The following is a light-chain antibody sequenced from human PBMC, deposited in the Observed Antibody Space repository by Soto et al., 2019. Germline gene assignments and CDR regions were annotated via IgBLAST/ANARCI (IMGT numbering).Light chain of an antibody. CDR1: TSNVGSNV. CDR2: SSA. J-gene: IGLJ3*02. Sequence: QAVVTQSPSASGTPGQRVTVSCSGSTSNVGSNVVNWYRQLPGTAPKLLIYSSAQRAPGVPDRVSGSKSGTSASLAISGLQSEDEADYYCAAWDDSLNGWVFGGGTKLTVL. CDR3: AAWDDSLNGWV. V-gene: IGLV1-44*01.